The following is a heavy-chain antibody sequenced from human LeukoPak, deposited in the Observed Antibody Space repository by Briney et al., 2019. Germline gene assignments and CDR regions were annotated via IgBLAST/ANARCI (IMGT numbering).Heavy chain of an antibody. CDR2: INPSGGST. D-gene: IGHD5-12*01. CDR1: GYTFASYY. Sequence: ASVKVSCKASGYTFASYYMHWVRQAPGQGLEWMGIINPSGGSTSYAQKFQGRVTMTRDTSTSTVYMELSSLRSEDTAVYYCARGRPDSGYDRPRRFDPWGQGTLVTVSS. CDR3: ARGRPDSGYDRPRRFDP. V-gene: IGHV1-46*03. J-gene: IGHJ5*02.